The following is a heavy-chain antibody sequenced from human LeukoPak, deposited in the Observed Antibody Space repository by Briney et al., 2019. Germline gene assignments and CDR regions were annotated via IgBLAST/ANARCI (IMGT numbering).Heavy chain of an antibody. V-gene: IGHV5-51*01. CDR1: GYSFTSYW. CDR3: ARHRATISVAGAFIDY. J-gene: IGHJ4*02. CDR2: IYPGDSDT. D-gene: IGHD6-13*01. Sequence: GESLKISCKGSGYSFTSYWIGWVRQMPGKGLEWMGIIYPGDSDTRYSPSFQGQVTISADKSITTAYLQWSSLKASDTAMYYCARHRATISVAGAFIDYWGQGTPVTVSS.